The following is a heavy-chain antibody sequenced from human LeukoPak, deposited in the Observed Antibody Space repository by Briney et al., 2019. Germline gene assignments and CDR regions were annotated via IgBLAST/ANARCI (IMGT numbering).Heavy chain of an antibody. CDR3: ARDQTYGDLDY. V-gene: IGHV3-30-3*01. D-gene: IGHD4-17*01. CDR2: ISYDGSNK. Sequence: GGSLRLSCAASGFTFSSYAMHWVRQAPGKGLEWVAVISYDGSNKYYADSVKGRFTISRDNSKNTLYLQMNSLRAEDTAVYYCARDQTYGDLDYWGQGTLVTVSP. CDR1: GFTFSSYA. J-gene: IGHJ4*02.